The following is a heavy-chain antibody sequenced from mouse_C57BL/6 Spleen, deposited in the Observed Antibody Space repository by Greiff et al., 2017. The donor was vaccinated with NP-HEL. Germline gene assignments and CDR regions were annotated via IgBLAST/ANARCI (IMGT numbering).Heavy chain of an antibody. Sequence: VKLVESGGDLVKPGGSLKLSCAASGFTFSSYGMSWVRQTPDKRLEWVATISSGGSYTYYPDSVKGRFTISRDNAKNTLYLQMSSLKSEDTAMYYCARRYYDYDGYAMDYWGQGTSVTVSS. CDR1: GFTFSSYG. D-gene: IGHD2-4*01. CDR2: ISSGGSYT. J-gene: IGHJ4*01. V-gene: IGHV5-6*02. CDR3: ARRYYDYDGYAMDY.